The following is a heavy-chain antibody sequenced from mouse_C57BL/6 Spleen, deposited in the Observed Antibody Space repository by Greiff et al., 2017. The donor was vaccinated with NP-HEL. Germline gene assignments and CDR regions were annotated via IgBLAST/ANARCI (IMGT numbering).Heavy chain of an antibody. D-gene: IGHD1-1*01. J-gene: IGHJ1*03. CDR3: AREEGFYYGSSYWYFDV. Sequence: VQLQQSGPELVKPGASVKMSCKASGYTFTDYNMHWVKQSHGKSLEWIGYINPNNGGTSYNQKFKGKATLTVNKSSSTAYMELRSLTSEDSAVYYCAREEGFYYGSSYWYFDVWGTGTTVTVSS. V-gene: IGHV1-22*01. CDR1: GYTFTDYN. CDR2: INPNNGGT.